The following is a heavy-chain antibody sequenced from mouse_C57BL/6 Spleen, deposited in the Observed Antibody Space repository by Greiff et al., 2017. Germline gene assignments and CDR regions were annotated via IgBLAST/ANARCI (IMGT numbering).Heavy chain of an antibody. V-gene: IGHV1-82*01. CDR1: GYAFSSSW. J-gene: IGHJ2*01. D-gene: IGHD1-1*01. Sequence: VKLQESGPELVKPGASVKISCKASGYAFSSSWMNWVKQRPGKGLEWIGRIYPGDGDTNYNGKFKGKATLTADKSSSTAYMQLSSLTSEDSAVYFCARGYYGSSYKGRYYFDYWGQGTTLTVSS. CDR3: ARGYYGSSYKGRYYFDY. CDR2: IYPGDGDT.